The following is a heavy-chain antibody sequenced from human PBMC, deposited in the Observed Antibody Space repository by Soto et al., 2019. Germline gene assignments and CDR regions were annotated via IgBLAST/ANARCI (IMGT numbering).Heavy chain of an antibody. CDR3: ARSGITMVRGVISYYYYGMDV. V-gene: IGHV3-21*01. CDR1: GFTLSSDS. CDR2: ISSSSSYI. D-gene: IGHD3-10*01. Sequence: GGSLRLSCAASGFTLSSDSMNWVRQAPGKGLEWVSSISSSSSYIYYADSVKGRFTISRDNAKNSLYLQMNSLRAEDTAVYYCARSGITMVRGVISYYYYGMDVWGQGTTVTVSS. J-gene: IGHJ6*02.